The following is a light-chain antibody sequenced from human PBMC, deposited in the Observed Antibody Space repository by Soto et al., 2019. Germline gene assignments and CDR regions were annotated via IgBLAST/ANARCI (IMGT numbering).Light chain of an antibody. CDR1: QSFRGR. CDR3: QQYETFSGT. J-gene: IGKJ1*01. Sequence: EIRMTQSASSLSAWVGDAVTVXCRASQSFRGRMAWSQHTAGEAPKPLIDESSALPRAGPSRFSCSGSATKFTRTIASRQPDDFATYYGQQYETFSGTFGPGTKVDIK. V-gene: IGKV1-5*01. CDR2: ESS.